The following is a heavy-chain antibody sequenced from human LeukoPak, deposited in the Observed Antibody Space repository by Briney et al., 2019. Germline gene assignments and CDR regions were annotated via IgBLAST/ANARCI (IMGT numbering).Heavy chain of an antibody. V-gene: IGHV5-51*01. Sequence: GESLKISCKGFGYSFTSYWIGWVRQMPGKGLEWMGIIYPGDSDTRYSPSFQGQVTISADKSISTAYLQWSSLKASDTAMYYCARVTSYYYGSGSPNWFDPWGQGTLVTVSS. CDR1: GYSFTSYW. CDR3: ARVTSYYYGSGSPNWFDP. D-gene: IGHD3-10*01. J-gene: IGHJ5*02. CDR2: IYPGDSDT.